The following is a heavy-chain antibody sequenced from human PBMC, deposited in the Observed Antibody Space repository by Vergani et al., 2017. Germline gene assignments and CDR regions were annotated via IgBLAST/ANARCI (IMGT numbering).Heavy chain of an antibody. D-gene: IGHD5-18*01. V-gene: IGHV3-15*01. Sequence: EVQLMESGGGLVKPGGSLRLSCAASGCTFSNAWSSWVRQAPGQGLEWVGRNKSKTGGWTTHYAAPVKGRFTISRGDSKNNLYLQMNRLKTEDTAVYYCTTWVVDTAERFYYYYGMDVWGQGTTVTVSS. CDR2: NKSKTGGWTT. CDR3: TTWVVDTAERFYYYYGMDV. J-gene: IGHJ6*02. CDR1: GCTFSNAW.